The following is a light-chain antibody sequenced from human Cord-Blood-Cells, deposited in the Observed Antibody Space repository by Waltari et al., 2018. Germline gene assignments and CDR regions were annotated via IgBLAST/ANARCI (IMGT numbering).Light chain of an antibody. CDR1: QSISSY. Sequence: DIQMTQSPSSLSASVGDRVTITCLASQSISSYLNWYQQKPGKAPKLLIYAASSLQSGVPSRFSGSGAGTDCTLTISRLQPEDFATYYCQQSYSTLLTFGGGTKVEIK. J-gene: IGKJ4*01. CDR3: QQSYSTLLT. V-gene: IGKV1-39*01. CDR2: AAS.